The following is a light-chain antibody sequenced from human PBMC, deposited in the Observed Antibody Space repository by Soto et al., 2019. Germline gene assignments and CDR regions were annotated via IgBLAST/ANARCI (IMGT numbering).Light chain of an antibody. CDR1: QTISTW. V-gene: IGKV1-5*03. CDR3: HHYNTYST. CDR2: KAS. J-gene: IGKJ1*01. Sequence: DIQMTQSPPTLSASVGDRVTITCRASQTISTWLAWYQQKPGKAPKLLIYKASKLENGVPSRFSGSGSGTEFTLTISSLQPDDFATYYCHHYNTYSTFGQGTKVDIK.